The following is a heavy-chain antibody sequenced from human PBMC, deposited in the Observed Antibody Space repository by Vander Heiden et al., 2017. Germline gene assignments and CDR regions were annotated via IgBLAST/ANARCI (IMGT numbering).Heavy chain of an antibody. CDR3: ATRDIGVVVAASGYYGMDV. V-gene: IGHV3-30-3*01. CDR2: ISYDGSNK. D-gene: IGHD2-15*01. CDR1: GFTFSSYA. Sequence: QVQLVESGGGVVQPGRSLRLSCAASGFTFSSYAMHWVRQAPGKGLEWVAVISYDGSNKYYADSVKGRFTISRDNSKNTLYLQMNSLRAEDTAVYYCATRDIGVVVAASGYYGMDVWGQGTTVTVSS. J-gene: IGHJ6*02.